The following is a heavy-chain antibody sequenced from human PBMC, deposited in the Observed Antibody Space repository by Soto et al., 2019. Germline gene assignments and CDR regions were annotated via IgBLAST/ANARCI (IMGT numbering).Heavy chain of an antibody. CDR2: IIPIFGTA. CDR1: GGTFSSYA. Sequence: SVKVSCKASGGTFSSYAISWVRQAPGQGLEWMGGIIPIFGTANYAQKFQGRVTITADESTSTAYMELSSLRSEDTAVYYCARDIGIVATSGADYWGQGTLVTVSS. J-gene: IGHJ4*02. D-gene: IGHD5-12*01. V-gene: IGHV1-69*13. CDR3: ARDIGIVATSGADY.